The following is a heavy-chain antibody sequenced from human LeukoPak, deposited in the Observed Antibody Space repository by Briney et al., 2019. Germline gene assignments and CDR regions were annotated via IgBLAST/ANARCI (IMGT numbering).Heavy chain of an antibody. J-gene: IGHJ4*02. Sequence: SETLSLTCTVSGGSISSGDYYWSWIRQHPGKGLECIWYIHYSGSTSYNPSLKSRVTISVDTSKKQFLLKLSSVTAADTAVYYCARVGVAAKSSRYFDCWGQGTLVTVYS. CDR2: IHYSGST. V-gene: IGHV4-31*03. CDR1: GGSISSGDYY. CDR3: ARVGVAAKSSRYFDC. D-gene: IGHD2-15*01.